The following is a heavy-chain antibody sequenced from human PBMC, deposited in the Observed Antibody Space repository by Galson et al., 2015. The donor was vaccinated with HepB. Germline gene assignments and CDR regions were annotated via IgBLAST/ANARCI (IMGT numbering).Heavy chain of an antibody. J-gene: IGHJ3*02. CDR2: ISGSGGST. V-gene: IGHV3-23*01. CDR3: ARSTRTNNYDFWSGYFAWRPADAFDI. D-gene: IGHD3-3*01. Sequence: SLRLSCAASGFTFSSYAMSWVRQAPGKGLEWVSAISGSGGSTYYADSVKGRFTISRDNSKNTLYLQMNSLRAEDTAVYYCARSTRTNNYDFWSGYFAWRPADAFDIWGQGTMFTVSS. CDR1: GFTFSSYA.